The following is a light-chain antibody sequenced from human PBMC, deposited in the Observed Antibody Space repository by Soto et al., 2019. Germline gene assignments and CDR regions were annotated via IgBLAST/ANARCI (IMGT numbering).Light chain of an antibody. Sequence: QSVLTQPASVSGSPGQSITISCTGTSSDVGGYNYVSWYQKHPFKAPKLMIYDVTNRPSGVSARCSGSKSGNRASLTISGIQAKDVADYYCSSYPTSSPPYVFGTGTNLTVL. J-gene: IGLJ1*01. CDR3: SSYPTSSPPYV. CDR2: DVT. V-gene: IGLV2-14*01. CDR1: SSDVGGYNY.